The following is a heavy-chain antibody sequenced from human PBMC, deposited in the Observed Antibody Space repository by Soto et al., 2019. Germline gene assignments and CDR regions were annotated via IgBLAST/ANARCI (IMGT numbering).Heavy chain of an antibody. V-gene: IGHV3-21*01. Sequence: GGSLRLSCAASGFTFSSYSINWVRQAPGKGLEWVSSISSSSSYIYYADSVKGRFTISRDNAKNSLYLQMNSLRAEDTAVYYCARIKGSGEYYYYGMDVWGQGTTVTVSS. CDR2: ISSSSSYI. D-gene: IGHD3-16*01. J-gene: IGHJ6*02. CDR3: ARIKGSGEYYYYGMDV. CDR1: GFTFSSYS.